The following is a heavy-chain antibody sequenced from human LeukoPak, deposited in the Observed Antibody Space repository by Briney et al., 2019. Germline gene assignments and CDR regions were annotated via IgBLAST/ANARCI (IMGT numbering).Heavy chain of an antibody. J-gene: IGHJ6*01. CDR2: ISGRGSTT. Sequence: GGSLRLSCVASGFTFSSYAMSWVRQAPGKGLEWVSLISGRGSTTYYADSVKGRFTISRDNAKNTLFLQMNTLRAEDTAVYYCAKTIEVLSAIIEFAYYYYGMDVWGQGTTVTVSS. V-gene: IGHV3-23*01. CDR3: AKTIEVLSAIIEFAYYYYGMDV. CDR1: GFTFSSYA. D-gene: IGHD2-21*01.